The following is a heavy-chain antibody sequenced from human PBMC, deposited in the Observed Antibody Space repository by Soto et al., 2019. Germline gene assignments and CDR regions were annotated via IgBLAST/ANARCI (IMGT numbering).Heavy chain of an antibody. CDR2: ISRSGST. CDR1: GGSLGGFH. D-gene: IGHD3-10*01. Sequence: QVQLQQWGAGLLKPSETLSLTCAVSGGSLGGFHWSWIRQPPGKGLEWIGKISRSGSTNYDPSIKSRVTVSMDTSRNQVSLNLSSVTDADTAVYYCARGRTAALIETRLFRVLFDLWGHGNLVIVSS. V-gene: IGHV4-34*01. J-gene: IGHJ4*01. CDR3: ARGRTAALIETRLFRVLFDL.